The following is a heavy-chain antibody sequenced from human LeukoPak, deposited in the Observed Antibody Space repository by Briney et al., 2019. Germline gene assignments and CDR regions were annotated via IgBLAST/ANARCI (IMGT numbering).Heavy chain of an antibody. J-gene: IGHJ5*02. CDR3: ARGLRKTYYYDSSGP. CDR1: GYTFTSYD. CDR2: MNPNSGNT. V-gene: IGHV1-8*01. D-gene: IGHD3-22*01. Sequence: ASVKVSFKGSGYTFTSYDINWARQATGQGLEWMGWMNPNSGNTGYAQKFQGRVTMTRKTSISTAYMELSSLRSEDTAVYYCARGLRKTYYYDSSGPWGQGTLVTVSS.